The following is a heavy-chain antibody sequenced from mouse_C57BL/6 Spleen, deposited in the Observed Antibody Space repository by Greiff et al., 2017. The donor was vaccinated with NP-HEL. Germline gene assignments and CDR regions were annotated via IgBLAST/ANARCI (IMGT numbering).Heavy chain of an antibody. V-gene: IGHV1-15*01. J-gene: IGHJ4*01. CDR2: IDPETGGT. CDR1: GYTFTDYE. CDR3: TRKAYGAMDY. Sequence: LMESGAELVRPGASVTLSCKASGYTFTDYEMHWVKQTPVHGLEWIGAIDPETGGTAYNQKFKGKAILTADKSSSTAYMERRSLTSEDSAVYYCTRKAYGAMDYWGQGTSVTVSS. D-gene: IGHD6-5*01.